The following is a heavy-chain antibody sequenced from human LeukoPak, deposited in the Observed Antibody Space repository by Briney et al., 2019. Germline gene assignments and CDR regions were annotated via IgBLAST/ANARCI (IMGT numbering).Heavy chain of an antibody. CDR2: IHTSGST. CDR3: ARAKRWLPFDY. D-gene: IGHD5-24*01. V-gene: IGHV4-61*02. J-gene: IGHJ4*02. Sequence: SETLSLTCTVSGDSISSGTYYWSWIRQPAGKGLEWIGRIHTSGSTNYNPSLKSRVTISVDTSKNQFSLKLSSVTAADTAVYYCARAKRWLPFDYWGQGTLVTVSS. CDR1: GDSISSGTYY.